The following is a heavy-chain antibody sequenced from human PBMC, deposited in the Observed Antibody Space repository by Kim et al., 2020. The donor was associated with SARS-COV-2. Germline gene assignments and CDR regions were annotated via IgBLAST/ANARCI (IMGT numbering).Heavy chain of an antibody. CDR1: GGSISSYY. V-gene: IGHV4-59*13. CDR3: ARGDSSGWYVSHYYYYYGMDV. Sequence: SETLSLTCTVSGGSISSYYWSWIRQPPGKGLEWIGYIYYSGSTNYNPSLKSRVTISVDTSKNQFSLKLSSVTAADTAVYYCARGDSSGWYVSHYYYYYGMDVWGQGTTVTVSS. D-gene: IGHD6-19*01. J-gene: IGHJ6*02. CDR2: IYYSGST.